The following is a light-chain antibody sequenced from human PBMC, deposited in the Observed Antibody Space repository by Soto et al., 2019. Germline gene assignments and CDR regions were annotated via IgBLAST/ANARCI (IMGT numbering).Light chain of an antibody. J-gene: IGLJ1*01. CDR3: SSYTTSNTRQIV. V-gene: IGLV2-14*03. Sequence: QSDLTQPASVSGSPGQSLTISCTGTSRDVGGYNYVSWYQHHPGKAPKLIIYDVSNRPSGVSIRFSGSKSDNTASLTISGLQPEDEADYHCSSYTTSNTRQIVFGTGTKVIVL. CDR2: DVS. CDR1: SRDVGGYNY.